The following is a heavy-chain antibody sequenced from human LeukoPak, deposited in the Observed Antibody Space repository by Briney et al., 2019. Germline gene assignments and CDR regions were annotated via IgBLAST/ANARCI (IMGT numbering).Heavy chain of an antibody. CDR3: AKASGYYYGSGSYPPLDY. Sequence: PGGSLRLSCAASGFTFSSCAMSWVRQAPGKGLEWVSAISGSGGSTYYADSVKGRFTISRDNSKNTLYLQMNSLRAEDTAVYYCAKASGYYYGSGSYPPLDYWGQGTLVTVSS. CDR1: GFTFSSCA. J-gene: IGHJ4*02. V-gene: IGHV3-23*01. CDR2: ISGSGGST. D-gene: IGHD3-10*01.